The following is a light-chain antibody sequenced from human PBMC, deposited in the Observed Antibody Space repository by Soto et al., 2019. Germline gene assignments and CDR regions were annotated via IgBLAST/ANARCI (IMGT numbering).Light chain of an antibody. V-gene: IGKV1-5*01. CDR3: QQYNSYSLIT. CDR2: DAS. Sequence: DIQMTQSPSTLSASIGDRVTITCRASQSISSWLAWYQQKPGMAPKLLIYDASSLESGVPSRFSGSGSGTEFTLIITSLQPDDFATYSCQQYNSYSLITFGQGTRLEIK. CDR1: QSISSW. J-gene: IGKJ5*01.